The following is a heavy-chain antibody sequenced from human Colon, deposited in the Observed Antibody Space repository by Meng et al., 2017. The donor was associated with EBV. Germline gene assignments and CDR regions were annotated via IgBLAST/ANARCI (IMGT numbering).Heavy chain of an antibody. D-gene: IGHD3-22*01. Sequence: QVQLGQSGAEVKKPGASVKVSCKASGYTFTGYYIHWVRRAPGQGLEWMGRINPNSGDTNYAQKFQGRVTMTRDTSVSTAYMELSTLRSDDTAVYYCARTYCYDSSGYCPFDFWGQGTLVTVSS. V-gene: IGHV1-2*06. J-gene: IGHJ4*02. CDR3: ARTYCYDSSGYCPFDF. CDR2: INPNSGDT. CDR1: GYTFTGYY.